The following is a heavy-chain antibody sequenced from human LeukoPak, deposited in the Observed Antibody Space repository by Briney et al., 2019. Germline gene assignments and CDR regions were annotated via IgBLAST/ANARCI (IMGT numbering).Heavy chain of an antibody. CDR1: GYSFATYW. CDR3: TRRMVSTEELDY. J-gene: IGHJ4*02. D-gene: IGHD5/OR15-5a*01. V-gene: IGHV5-51*01. CDR2: IYPGDSDT. Sequence: GESLKISCKGSGYSFATYWIAWGRQMPGKGLEWMGIIYPGDSDTRYSPSFQGQVTISADKSISTAYLQWSSLKASDTTMYYRTRRMVSTEELDYWGQGTLVTVSS.